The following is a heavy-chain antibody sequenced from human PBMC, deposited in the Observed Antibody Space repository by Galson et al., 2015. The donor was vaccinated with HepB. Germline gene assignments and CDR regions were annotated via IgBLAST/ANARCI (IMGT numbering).Heavy chain of an antibody. CDR3: ARGFRDILTGYTFDY. D-gene: IGHD3-9*01. J-gene: IGHJ4*02. CDR2: ISAYNGDT. V-gene: IGHV1-18*01. CDR1: GYTFSNYG. Sequence: SVKVSCKASGYTFSNYGISWVRQAPGQGLEWMGWISAYNGDTKYAQNLQGRVTMVTDTSTSTAYMELRSLRSDDTAVYYCARGFRDILTGYTFDYWGQGTLVTVSS.